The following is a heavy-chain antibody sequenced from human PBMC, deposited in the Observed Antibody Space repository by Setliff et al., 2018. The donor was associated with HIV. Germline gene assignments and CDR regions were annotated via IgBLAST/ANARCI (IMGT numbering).Heavy chain of an antibody. V-gene: IGHV4-34*01. Sequence: PSETLSLTCAVYGGSFSGHYWTWIRQPPGKGLEWIGEINHSGSTSYSQSLKSRVTISVDTYKTQFSLKLRSVTAADTAVDYCTNRENTSGGYPKGWFDPWGQGTLVTVSS. CDR2: INHSGST. CDR3: TNRENTSGGYPKGWFDP. CDR1: GGSFSGHY. D-gene: IGHD2-15*01. J-gene: IGHJ5*02.